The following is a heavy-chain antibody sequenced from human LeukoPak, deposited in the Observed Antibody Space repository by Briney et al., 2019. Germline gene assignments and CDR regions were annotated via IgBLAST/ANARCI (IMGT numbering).Heavy chain of an antibody. Sequence: GGSLRLSCAASGFTFSSYWVSWVRQAPGEGLGWVANIKQDGSEKYYVDSVKGRFTISRDNAKNSLYLQMNSLRAEDTAVYYCARERLHDGFDPWGQGTLVTVSS. CDR1: GFTFSSYW. CDR2: IKQDGSEK. D-gene: IGHD2-21*02. CDR3: ARERLHDGFDP. J-gene: IGHJ5*02. V-gene: IGHV3-7*01.